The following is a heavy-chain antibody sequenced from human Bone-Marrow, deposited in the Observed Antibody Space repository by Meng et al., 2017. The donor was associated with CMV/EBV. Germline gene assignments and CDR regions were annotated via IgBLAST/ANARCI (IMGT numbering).Heavy chain of an antibody. CDR1: GYTFTAYY. V-gene: IGHV1-8*02. CDR3: ARTIFGLFDY. Sequence: ASVKVSCKASGYTFTAYYIHWVRQAPGQGLEWMGWMNPNSGNTGYAQKFQGRVTMTRNTSISTAYMELSSLRSEDTAVYYCARTIFGLFDYWGQGTLVTVSS. CDR2: MNPNSGNT. D-gene: IGHD3-3*01. J-gene: IGHJ4*02.